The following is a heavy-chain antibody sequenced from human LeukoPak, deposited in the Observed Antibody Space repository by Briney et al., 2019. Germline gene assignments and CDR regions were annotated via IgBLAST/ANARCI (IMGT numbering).Heavy chain of an antibody. CDR3: ARDPLAAAFDY. D-gene: IGHD6-13*01. CDR2: ISSSSSYI. V-gene: IGHV3-21*01. CDR1: GFTFSSNW. Sequence: GGSLRLSCAASGFTFSSNWMHWVRQAPGKGLVWVSSISSSSSYIYYADSVKGRFTISRDNAKNSLYLQMNSLRAEDTAVYYCARDPLAAAFDYWGQGTLVTVSS. J-gene: IGHJ4*02.